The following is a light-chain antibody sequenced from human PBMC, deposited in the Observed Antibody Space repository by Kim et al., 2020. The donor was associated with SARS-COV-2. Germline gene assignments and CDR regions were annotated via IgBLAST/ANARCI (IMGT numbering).Light chain of an antibody. CDR1: QSVSSSY. Sequence: LSPGESATLSCRASQSVSSSYLAWYQQKPGRAPRLLIYGAYSRPTGIPDRFSGSGSGTDFTLTMSRLEPEDFAVYYCQQYGSSTWTFGQGTKLEIK. CDR3: QQYGSSTWT. CDR2: GAY. J-gene: IGKJ1*01. V-gene: IGKV3-20*01.